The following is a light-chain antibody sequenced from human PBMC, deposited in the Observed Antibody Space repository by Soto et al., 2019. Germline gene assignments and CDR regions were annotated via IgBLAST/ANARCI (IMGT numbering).Light chain of an antibody. V-gene: IGLV1-40*01. J-gene: IGLJ3*02. CDR1: SSNIGAGYD. CDR3: QSYDSSLSGPNWV. CDR2: GNS. Sequence: QAVVTQPPSVSGAPGQRVTISCTGSSSNIGAGYDVHWYQQLPGTAPKLLIYGNSNRPSGVPDRFSGSKSGTSASLAITGLQAEDEADYYCQSYDSSLSGPNWVFGGGTQLTVL.